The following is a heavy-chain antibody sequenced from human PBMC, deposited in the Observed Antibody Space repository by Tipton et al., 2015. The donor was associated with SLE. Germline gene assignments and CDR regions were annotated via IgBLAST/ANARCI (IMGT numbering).Heavy chain of an antibody. CDR3: ASNSGSHGGFDY. V-gene: IGHV4-4*08. Sequence: TLSLTCTVSGGSISSYYWSWIRQPPGKGLEWIGHIYTSGSTNYNPSLKSRVTISVDTSKNQFSLKLSSVTAADTAVYYCASNSGSHGGFDYWGQGTLVTVSS. J-gene: IGHJ4*02. CDR2: IYTSGST. CDR1: GGSISSYY. D-gene: IGHD1-26*01.